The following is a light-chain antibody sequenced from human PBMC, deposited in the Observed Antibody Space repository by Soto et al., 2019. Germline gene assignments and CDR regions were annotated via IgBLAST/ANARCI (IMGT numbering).Light chain of an antibody. Sequence: SVLTQPPSASGTPGQRVTISCSGSSSNIGSNYVYWYQQLPGTAPKLLIYRNNQRPSGVPDRFSGSKSGTSASLAISGFRSEDETDYHCAAWDDSLSGPVFGGGAKLTVL. CDR3: AAWDDSLSGPV. J-gene: IGLJ3*02. CDR1: SSNIGSNY. CDR2: RNN. V-gene: IGLV1-47*01.